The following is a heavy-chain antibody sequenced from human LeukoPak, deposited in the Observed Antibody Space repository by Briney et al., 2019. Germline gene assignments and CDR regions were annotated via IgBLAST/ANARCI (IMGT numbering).Heavy chain of an antibody. Sequence: GGSLRLSCAASGFTFSSYGMSWVRQAPGKGLEWVSAISGSGGSTYYADSVKGRFTISRDNSKNTLYLQMNSLRAEDTAVYYCASNGVYSGSSLDWGQGTPVTVSS. CDR3: ASNGVYSGSSLD. J-gene: IGHJ4*02. V-gene: IGHV3-23*01. CDR1: GFTFSSYG. D-gene: IGHD1-26*01. CDR2: ISGSGGST.